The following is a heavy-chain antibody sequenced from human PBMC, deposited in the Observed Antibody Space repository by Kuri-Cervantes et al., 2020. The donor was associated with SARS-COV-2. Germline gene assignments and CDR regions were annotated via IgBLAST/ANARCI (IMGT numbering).Heavy chain of an antibody. CDR1: GFTSSSYW. V-gene: IGHV3-74*01. Sequence: GESPKISWAASGFTSSSYWMHWVRQPPGTGLVWVSRINSCGSSTSYADSVKGRFTISRDNAKNTLYLQMDSLRAEATAVYYCVRDSPRYGSGSRNWFDPWGQGTLVTVSS. CDR2: INSCGSST. CDR3: VRDSPRYGSGSRNWFDP. J-gene: IGHJ5*02. D-gene: IGHD3-10*01.